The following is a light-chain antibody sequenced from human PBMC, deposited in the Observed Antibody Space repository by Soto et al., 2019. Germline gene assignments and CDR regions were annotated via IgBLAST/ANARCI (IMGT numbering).Light chain of an antibody. J-gene: IGKJ5*01. V-gene: IGKV3D-20*02. Sequence: SVETQSPRTLFLSPGERATLSCRASESVSSSNLGWYQQKPGRAPRLLIYGASTRATGIPVRFSGSGSGTDFTLTISSLEPEDFAVYYCQQRSNWGITFGQGTRLEIK. CDR1: ESVSSSN. CDR2: GAS. CDR3: QQRSNWGIT.